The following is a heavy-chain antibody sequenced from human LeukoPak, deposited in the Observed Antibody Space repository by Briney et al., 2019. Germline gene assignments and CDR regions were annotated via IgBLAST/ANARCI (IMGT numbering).Heavy chain of an antibody. D-gene: IGHD3-10*02. V-gene: IGHV3-23*01. CDR1: GFIFNNYA. Sequence: PGGSLRLSCVASGFIFNNYAMSWVRQSPGKGLEWVSSISASGDGTYYPDSVKGRFTISRDNSKNTLYLEMDSLRAEDTAVYYCAGLSITMIGGVWGKGTTVTISS. CDR2: ISASGDGT. J-gene: IGHJ6*04. CDR3: AGLSITMIGGV.